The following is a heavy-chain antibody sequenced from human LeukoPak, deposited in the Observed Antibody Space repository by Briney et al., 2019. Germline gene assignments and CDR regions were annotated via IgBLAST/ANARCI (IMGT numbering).Heavy chain of an antibody. Sequence: PSETLSLTCTVSGGSISSYYWSWIRQPPGKGLEWIGYIYYSGSTNYNPSLKSRVTISVDTSKNQFSLRLSSVTAADTAVYYCARDLYDSSVYPHNWFDPWGQGTLVTVSS. CDR1: GGSISSYY. J-gene: IGHJ5*02. CDR3: ARDLYDSSVYPHNWFDP. D-gene: IGHD3-22*01. V-gene: IGHV4-59*01. CDR2: IYYSGST.